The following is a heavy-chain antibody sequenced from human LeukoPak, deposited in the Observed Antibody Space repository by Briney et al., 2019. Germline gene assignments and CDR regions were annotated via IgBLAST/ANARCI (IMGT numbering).Heavy chain of an antibody. CDR3: ARERVDDAFDI. CDR1: GGSVSSGSYY. D-gene: IGHD2-15*01. J-gene: IGHJ3*02. V-gene: IGHV4-61*01. CDR2: IYYSGST. Sequence: SETLSLTCTVSGGSVSSGSYYWSWIRQPPGKGLEWIGYIYYSGSTNYNPSLKSRVTISVDTSKNQFSLKLSSVTAADTAVYYCARERVDDAFDIWSQGTMVTVSS.